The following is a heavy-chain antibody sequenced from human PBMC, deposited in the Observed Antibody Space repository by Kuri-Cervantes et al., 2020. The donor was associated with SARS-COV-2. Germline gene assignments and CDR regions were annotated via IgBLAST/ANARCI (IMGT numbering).Heavy chain of an antibody. V-gene: IGHV4-39*01. Sequence: GSLRLSCTVSGGSISSSSYYWGWIRQPPGKGLEWIGSIYYSGSTYYNPSLKSRVTISVDTSKNQFSLKLSSVTAADTAVYYCASLVGATGYYYYMDVWGKGNTVPV. CDR3: ASLVGATGYYYYMDV. CDR1: GGSISSSSYY. D-gene: IGHD1-26*01. J-gene: IGHJ6*03. CDR2: IYYSGST.